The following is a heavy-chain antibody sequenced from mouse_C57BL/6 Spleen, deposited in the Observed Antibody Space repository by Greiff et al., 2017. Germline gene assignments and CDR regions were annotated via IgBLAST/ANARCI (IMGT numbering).Heavy chain of an antibody. CDR2: INPYNGGT. Sequence: EVQLQQSGPVLVKPGASVKMSCKASGYTFTDYYMNWVKQSHGKSLEWIGVINPYNGGTSYNQKFKGKATLTVDKYSSTAYMELNSLTSEDSAVYYCARAKTTVVADWYFDVWGTGTTVTVSS. CDR1: GYTFTDYY. V-gene: IGHV1-19*01. D-gene: IGHD1-1*01. CDR3: ARAKTTVVADWYFDV. J-gene: IGHJ1*03.